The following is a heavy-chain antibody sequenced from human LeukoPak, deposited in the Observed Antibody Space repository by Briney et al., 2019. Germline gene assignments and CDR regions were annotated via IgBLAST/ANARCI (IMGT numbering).Heavy chain of an antibody. D-gene: IGHD3-10*01. Sequence: SETLSLTCTVSGGSISSYYWSWIRQPPGKGLEWIGYIYYSGSTNYNPSLKSRVTISVDTSKNQFSLKLSSVTAADTAVYYCARDRSGSSSLNAFDIWGQGTMVTVSS. CDR2: IYYSGST. CDR3: ARDRSGSSSLNAFDI. CDR1: GGSISSYY. V-gene: IGHV4-59*01. J-gene: IGHJ3*02.